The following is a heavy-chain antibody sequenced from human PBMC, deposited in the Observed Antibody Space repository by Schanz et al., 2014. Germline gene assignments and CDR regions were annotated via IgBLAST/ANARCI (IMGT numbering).Heavy chain of an antibody. CDR3: ARESSNDIVLVPGAVFDH. CDR2: ISGSGGST. J-gene: IGHJ4*02. Sequence: EVQLLESGGGLVQPGGSLRLSCAASGFTFSSYAMSWVRQAPGKGLEWVSAISGSGGSTYYADSVKGRFTISRDNSKNTVYLQMNSLRPGDTAVYYCARESSNDIVLVPGAVFDHWGQGILVTVSP. D-gene: IGHD2-2*01. V-gene: IGHV3-23*01. CDR1: GFTFSSYA.